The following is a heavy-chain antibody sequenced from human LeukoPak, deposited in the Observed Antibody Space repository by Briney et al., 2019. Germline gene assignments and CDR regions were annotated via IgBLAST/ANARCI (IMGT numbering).Heavy chain of an antibody. CDR1: GYTFTGYY. J-gene: IGHJ3*02. CDR2: INPNSGST. V-gene: IGHV1-2*02. CDR3: ARDPTRPGIAFDI. Sequence: ATVKVSCKASGYTFTGYYIHWVRQAPGQGLEWMAWINPNSGSTNYAQKFQGRVTMTRDTSISTAYMELSRLRSDDTAVYYCARDPTRPGIAFDIWGQGTMVTVSS. D-gene: IGHD2-15*01.